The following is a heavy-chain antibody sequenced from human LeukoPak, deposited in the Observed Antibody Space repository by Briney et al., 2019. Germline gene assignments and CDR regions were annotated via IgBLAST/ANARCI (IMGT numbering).Heavy chain of an antibody. V-gene: IGHV4-34*01. CDR3: ARGYYDFWYHDAFDI. CDR1: GGSFSGYY. J-gene: IGHJ3*02. Sequence: NPSETLSLTCAVYGGSFSGYYWSWIRQPPGKGLEWIGEINHSGSANYNPSLKSRVTISVDTSKNQFSLKLSSVTAADTAVYYCARGYYDFWYHDAFDIWGQGTMVTVSS. CDR2: INHSGSA. D-gene: IGHD3-3*01.